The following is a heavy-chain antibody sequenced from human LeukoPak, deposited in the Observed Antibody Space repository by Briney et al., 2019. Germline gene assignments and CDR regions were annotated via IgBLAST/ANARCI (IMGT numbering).Heavy chain of an antibody. Sequence: SETLSLTCAVYGGSFSGHYWSWIRQPPGKGLEWIGEINHSGSTNYSPSLKSRVTISVDTSKNQFSLKLSSVTAADTAVYYCARAGDSSGYCDYWGQGTLVTVSS. CDR3: ARAGDSSGYCDY. CDR2: INHSGST. D-gene: IGHD3-22*01. J-gene: IGHJ4*02. CDR1: GGSFSGHY. V-gene: IGHV4-34*01.